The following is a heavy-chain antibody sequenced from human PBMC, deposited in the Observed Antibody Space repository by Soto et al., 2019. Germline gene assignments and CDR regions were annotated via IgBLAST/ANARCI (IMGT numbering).Heavy chain of an antibody. CDR3: ARDGRAYPHYSEY. CDR2: ISAHNGNT. Sequence: ASVNLSCKATGYTITSYGISWVRQAPGEGLEWMGWISAHNGNTNYAQKFQGRATMTTDTATNTAYMELRSLRSDDTAVYYCARDGRAYPHYSEYWGEGTIVTVSS. CDR1: GYTITSYG. J-gene: IGHJ4*02. V-gene: IGHV1-18*01.